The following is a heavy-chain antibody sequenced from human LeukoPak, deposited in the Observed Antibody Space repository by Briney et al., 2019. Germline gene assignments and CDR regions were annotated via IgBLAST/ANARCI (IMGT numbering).Heavy chain of an antibody. J-gene: IGHJ4*02. CDR2: INHSGST. V-gene: IGHV4-34*01. Sequence: SETLSLTCADYGGSFRGYYWRWIRQPPGKGLEWIGEINHSGSTNYNPSLKSRVTISVDTSKNQFSLKLSSVTAADTAVYYCARGPGATDGYNYDYWGQGTLVTVSS. CDR3: ARGPGATDGYNYDY. CDR1: GGSFRGYY. D-gene: IGHD5-24*01.